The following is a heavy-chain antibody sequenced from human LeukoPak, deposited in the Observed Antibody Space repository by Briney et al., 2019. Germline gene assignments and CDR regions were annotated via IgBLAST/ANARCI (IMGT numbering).Heavy chain of an antibody. CDR1: GFTFGNYW. CDR3: ARDLSGVTGYTYGRGIDY. J-gene: IGHJ4*02. CDR2: INEDGREK. V-gene: IGHV3-7*01. Sequence: PGGSLRLSCAASGFTFGNYWMTWVRQAPGKGLEWVANINEDGREKYYVDSLKGRFTISRDNAKNSVYLQMNSLRAEDTAVYYCARDLSGVTGYTYGRGIDYWGQGTLVTVSS. D-gene: IGHD5-18*01.